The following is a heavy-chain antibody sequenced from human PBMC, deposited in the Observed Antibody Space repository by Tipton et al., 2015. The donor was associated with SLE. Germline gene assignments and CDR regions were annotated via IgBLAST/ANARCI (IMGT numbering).Heavy chain of an antibody. Sequence: QLVQSGAEVKKPGASVKVSCKASGFTFTSYGISWVRQAPGQGLEWMGWISAYNGNTDYAQKLQGRVTMTTDTSTSTAYMELRSLRSEDTTVYYCAIAVAGTLFFDYWGQGALVTVSS. V-gene: IGHV1-18*01. CDR2: ISAYNGNT. J-gene: IGHJ4*02. CDR1: GFTFTSYG. CDR3: AIAVAGTLFFDY. D-gene: IGHD6-19*01.